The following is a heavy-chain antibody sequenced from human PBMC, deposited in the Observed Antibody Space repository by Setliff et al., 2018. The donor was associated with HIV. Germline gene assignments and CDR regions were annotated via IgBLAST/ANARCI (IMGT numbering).Heavy chain of an antibody. CDR1: GGSISSYY. J-gene: IGHJ6*03. D-gene: IGHD2-15*01. CDR3: ALTGHRLLRGYMDV. Sequence: SETLSLTCTVSGGSISSYYWSWSRQPPGKGLEWIGYIYYSGSTNYNPALKSRITINPDTSKNQFSLKLKSVTAADTAVYYCALTGHRLLRGYMDVWGKGTTVTVSS. CDR2: IYYSGST. V-gene: IGHV4-59*12.